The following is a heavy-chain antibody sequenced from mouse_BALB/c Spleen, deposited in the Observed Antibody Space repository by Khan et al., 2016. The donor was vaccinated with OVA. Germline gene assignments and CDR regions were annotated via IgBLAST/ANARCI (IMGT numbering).Heavy chain of an antibody. Sequence: QVQLQQSGPGLVAPSQSLSITCTVSGFSLTSYGVNWVRQPPGKGLEWLGVIWGDGSTNYHSTLMSRLSISKDNSQSQVFLKLSSLQTDDTATYFCAKWGTANYDAIDYWGQGTSVTVSS. CDR1: GFSLTSYG. CDR2: IWGDGST. D-gene: IGHD1-2*01. CDR3: AKWGTANYDAIDY. V-gene: IGHV2-3*01. J-gene: IGHJ4*01.